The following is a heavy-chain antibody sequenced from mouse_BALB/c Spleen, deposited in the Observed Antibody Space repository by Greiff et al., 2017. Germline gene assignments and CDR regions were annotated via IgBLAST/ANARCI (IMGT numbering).Heavy chain of an antibody. CDR2: INPSTGYT. CDR3: ARTFRGNYNYFDY. J-gene: IGHJ2*01. Sequence: VQLQQSGAELAKPGASVKMSCKASGYTFTSYWMHWVKQRPGQGLEWIGYINPSTGYTEYNQKFKDKATLTADKSSSTAYMQLSSLTSEDSAVYYCARTFRGNYNYFDYWGQGTTLTVSS. CDR1: GYTFTSYW. V-gene: IGHV1-7*01. D-gene: IGHD2-1*01.